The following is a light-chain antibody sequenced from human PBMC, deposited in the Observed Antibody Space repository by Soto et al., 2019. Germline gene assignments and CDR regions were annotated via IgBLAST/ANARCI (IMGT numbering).Light chain of an antibody. CDR2: EVS. CDR1: SSDVGSYNL. V-gene: IGLV2-23*02. Sequence: QSALTQPASVSGSPGQSITISCTGTSSDVGSYNLVSWYQQHPGKAPKLMIYEVSKRPSGVSNRFSGSKSGNTASLTISGLQAEDDADYYCCSYAGSSTPLIFATGTKLTVL. CDR3: CSYAGSSTPLI. J-gene: IGLJ1*01.